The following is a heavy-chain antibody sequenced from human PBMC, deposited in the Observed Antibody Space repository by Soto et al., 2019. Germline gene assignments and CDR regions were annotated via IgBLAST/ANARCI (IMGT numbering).Heavy chain of an antibody. J-gene: IGHJ4*02. V-gene: IGHV1-69*12. CDR1: GGTFNTYA. CDR2: IIPIFGTT. CDR3: ARTASSGWSYFDY. D-gene: IGHD6-19*01. Sequence: QVQLVQSEAEVKKPGSSVKVSGKASGGTFNTYAINWVRQAPGQGLEWMGGIIPIFGTTNYAQNFQGRVTITADGSTSTAYMELSSLRSEDMAVYYCARTASSGWSYFDYWGQGTLVTVSS.